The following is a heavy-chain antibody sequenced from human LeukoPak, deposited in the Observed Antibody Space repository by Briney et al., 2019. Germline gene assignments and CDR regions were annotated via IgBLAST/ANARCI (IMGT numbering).Heavy chain of an antibody. V-gene: IGHV1-18*01. D-gene: IGHD2-8*01. CDR2: ISAYNGNT. Sequence: ASVKVSRQASGYTFTSYGISWVRQAPGQGLEWMGWISAYNGNTNYAQKLQGRVTMTTDTSTSTAYMELRSLRSDDTAVYYCARVVYQRKYCTNGVCYGYFDYWGQGTLVTVSS. CDR1: GYTFTSYG. CDR3: ARVVYQRKYCTNGVCYGYFDY. J-gene: IGHJ4*02.